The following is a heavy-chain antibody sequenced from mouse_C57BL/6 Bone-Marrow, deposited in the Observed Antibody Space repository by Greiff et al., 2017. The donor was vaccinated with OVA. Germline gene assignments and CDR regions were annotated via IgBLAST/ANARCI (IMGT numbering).Heavy chain of an antibody. Sequence: EVKVIESGGGLVQPGGSLKLSCAASGFTFSDYYMYWVRQTPEKRLEWVAYISNGGGSTYYPDTVKGRFTISRDNAKNTLYLQMGRLKSEDTAMYYCARQGWAWFAYWGQGTLVTVSA. D-gene: IGHD3-2*02. J-gene: IGHJ3*01. V-gene: IGHV5-12*01. CDR1: GFTFSDYY. CDR3: ARQGWAWFAY. CDR2: ISNGGGST.